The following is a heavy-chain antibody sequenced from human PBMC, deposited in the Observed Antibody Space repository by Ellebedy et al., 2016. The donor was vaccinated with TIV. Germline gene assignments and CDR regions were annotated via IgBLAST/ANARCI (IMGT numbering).Heavy chain of an antibody. J-gene: IGHJ4*02. Sequence: SQGRVTITRDTSATTAYMELSSLRSEDTAVYYCARDQRIALAVTPDYWGQGTLVTVSS. CDR3: ARDQRIALAVTPDY. D-gene: IGHD6-19*01. V-gene: IGHV1-3*01.